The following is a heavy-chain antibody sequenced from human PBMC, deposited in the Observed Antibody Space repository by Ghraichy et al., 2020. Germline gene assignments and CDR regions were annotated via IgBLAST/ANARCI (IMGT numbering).Heavy chain of an antibody. CDR3: ATWGSYGGWYYYGMDV. D-gene: IGHD4-23*01. Sequence: ASVKVSCKVSGYTLTELSMHWVRQAPGKGLEWMGGFDPEDGETIYAQKFQGRVTMTEDTSTDTAYMELSSLRSEDTAVYYCATWGSYGGWYYYGMDVWGQGTTVTVSS. J-gene: IGHJ6*02. V-gene: IGHV1-24*01. CDR1: GYTLTELS. CDR2: FDPEDGET.